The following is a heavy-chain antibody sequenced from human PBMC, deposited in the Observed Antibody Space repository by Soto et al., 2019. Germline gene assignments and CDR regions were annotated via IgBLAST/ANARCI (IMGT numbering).Heavy chain of an antibody. V-gene: IGHV3-7*01. CDR3: ASGVALDY. D-gene: IGHD2-15*01. J-gene: IGHJ4*02. Sequence: EAQLVESGGGLVQPGGSRRLPGETSGSTFSNYWVTWVRQAPGKGLEWVANIKEDGGEKYYGDSVKGRFTVSRDNARKSVYLQLNSLRAEDTAVYSCASGVALDYWGQGTLVTVSS. CDR1: GSTFSNYW. CDR2: IKEDGGEK.